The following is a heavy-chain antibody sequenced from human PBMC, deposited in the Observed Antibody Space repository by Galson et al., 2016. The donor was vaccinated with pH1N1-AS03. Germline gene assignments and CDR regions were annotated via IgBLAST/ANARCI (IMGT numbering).Heavy chain of an antibody. D-gene: IGHD3-22*01. CDR3: ARDGQLWPHYYPLDV. Sequence: SETLSLTCSVSGAPITSGSHYWTWIRQLPGKGLEWIGYIYYSGTTKFNPSLATRATMSVDRSKSQFSLNLMSVTAADTAVYYCARDGQLWPHYYPLDVWGQGTTVTVSS. CDR2: IYYSGTT. CDR1: GAPITSGSHY. J-gene: IGHJ6*02. V-gene: IGHV4-61*01.